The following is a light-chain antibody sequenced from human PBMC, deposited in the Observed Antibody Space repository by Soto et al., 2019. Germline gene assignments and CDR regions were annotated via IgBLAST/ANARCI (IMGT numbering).Light chain of an antibody. CDR1: QSVSSN. Sequence: EIVMTQSPATLSVSPGERATLSCRASQSVSSNLAWYPQKPGQAPRLLIYGASTRATGIPARFSGSGSGTEFTLTISSLQSEDFAVYYCQQDNNWPPFTFGPGTKVDIK. CDR3: QQDNNWPPFT. CDR2: GAS. J-gene: IGKJ3*01. V-gene: IGKV3-15*01.